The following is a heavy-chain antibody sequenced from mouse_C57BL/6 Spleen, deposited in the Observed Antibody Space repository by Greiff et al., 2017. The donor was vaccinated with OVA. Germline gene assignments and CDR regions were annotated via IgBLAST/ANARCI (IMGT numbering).Heavy chain of an antibody. J-gene: IGHJ1*03. V-gene: IGHV5-16*01. CDR2: INYDGSST. CDR3: ARDRYYGSSYFGYFDV. D-gene: IGHD1-1*01. CDR1: GFTFSDYY. Sequence: EVQRVESEGGLVQPGSSMKLSCTASGFTFSDYYMTWVRQVPEKGLEWVANINYDGSSTYYLDSLKSRFIISRDNAKNILYLQMSSLKSENTASYDCARDRYYGSSYFGYFDVWGTGTTVTVSS.